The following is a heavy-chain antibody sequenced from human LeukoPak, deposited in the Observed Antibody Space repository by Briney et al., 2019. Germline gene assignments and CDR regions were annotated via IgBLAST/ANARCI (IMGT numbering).Heavy chain of an antibody. CDR2: IYYSGST. V-gene: IGHV4-59*12. CDR3: ARDRLYYYDSSGYLDY. CDR1: GGSISSYY. Sequence: SETLSLTCTVSGGSISSYYWSWIRQPPGEGLEWIGYIYYSGSTNYNPSLKSRVTISVDTSKNQFSLKLSSVTAADTAVYYCARDRLYYYDSSGYLDYWGQGTLVTVSS. J-gene: IGHJ4*02. D-gene: IGHD3-22*01.